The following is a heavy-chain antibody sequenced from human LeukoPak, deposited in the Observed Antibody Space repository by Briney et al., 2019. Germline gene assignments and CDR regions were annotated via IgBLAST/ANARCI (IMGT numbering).Heavy chain of an antibody. CDR2: ISAYNGNT. CDR3: ARVDYGDGYFDY. D-gene: IGHD4-17*01. Sequence: ASVKVSCKASGYAFTSYGISWVRQAPGQGLEWMGWISAYNGNTNYAQKLQGRVTMTTDTSTSTAYMELRSLRSDDTAVYYCARVDYGDGYFDYWGQGTLVTVSS. CDR1: GYAFTSYG. J-gene: IGHJ4*02. V-gene: IGHV1-18*01.